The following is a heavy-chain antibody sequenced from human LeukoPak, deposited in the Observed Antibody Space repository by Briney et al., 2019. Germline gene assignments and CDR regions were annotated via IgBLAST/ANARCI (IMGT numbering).Heavy chain of an antibody. D-gene: IGHD3-16*01. CDR2: IYYSGST. Sequence: SETLSLTCTVSGGSISSYYWSWIRQPPGKVLEWIGYIYYSGSTNYNPSLKSRVTISVDKSKNQFSLKLSSVTAADTAVYYCARDYAGGSFDYWGQGTLVTVSS. J-gene: IGHJ4*02. CDR1: GGSISSYY. V-gene: IGHV4-59*12. CDR3: ARDYAGGSFDY.